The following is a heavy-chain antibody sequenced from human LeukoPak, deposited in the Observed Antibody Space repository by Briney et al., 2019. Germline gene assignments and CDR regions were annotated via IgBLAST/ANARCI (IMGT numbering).Heavy chain of an antibody. CDR3: AREATWGQWYFDH. J-gene: IGHJ4*02. Sequence: GGSLRLSCVASGFSFSNHGMHWVRQAPGKGLEWVSVIPSDGGAKFYADSVKGRFTLSRDNSKNMLFLQMNFLTVEDTAIYYCAREATWGQWYFDHWGQGTPVTVSS. V-gene: IGHV3-30*03. D-gene: IGHD6-19*01. CDR1: GFSFSNHG. CDR2: IPSDGGAK.